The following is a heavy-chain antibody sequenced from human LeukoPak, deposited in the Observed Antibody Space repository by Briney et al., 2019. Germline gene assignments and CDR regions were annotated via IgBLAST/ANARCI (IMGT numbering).Heavy chain of an antibody. D-gene: IGHD2-15*01. J-gene: IGHJ5*02. V-gene: IGHV4-59*08. CDR3: ARVKPGGSSTSFDP. CDR1: GGSFSNYY. CDR2: IYSTGSI. Sequence: SETLSLTCAVSGGSFSNYYWTWIRQPPGKGLEWLGYIYSTGSINYNPSLESRVTISIDTSKNTFSLKLTSVTAADTAVYFCARVKPGGSSTSFDPWGQGTLVTVSS.